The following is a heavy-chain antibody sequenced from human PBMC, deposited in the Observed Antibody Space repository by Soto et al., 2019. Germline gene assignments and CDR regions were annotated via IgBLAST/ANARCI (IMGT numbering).Heavy chain of an antibody. CDR1: GGSISSGGYY. Sequence: QVQLQESGPGLVKPSQTLSLTCTVSGGSISSGGYYXXWXXQHPGKGLEWIXYIYYSGSTYYNPSLKSRVTISVDTSKNQFSLKLSSVTAADTAVYYCASFVVVAATRIPPIRHDYWGQGTLVTVSS. J-gene: IGHJ4*02. V-gene: IGHV4-31*03. CDR2: IYYSGST. CDR3: ASFVVVAATRIPPIRHDY. D-gene: IGHD2-15*01.